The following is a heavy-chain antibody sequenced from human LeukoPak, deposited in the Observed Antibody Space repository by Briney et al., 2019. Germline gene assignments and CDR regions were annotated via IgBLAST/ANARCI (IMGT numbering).Heavy chain of an antibody. CDR3: AKGGCSSTTCYLANP. CDR2: ISFDGSTK. CDR1: GFTFSSYA. V-gene: IGHV3-30*18. J-gene: IGHJ5*02. D-gene: IGHD2-2*01. Sequence: PGRSLRLSCAASGFTFSSYAMHWVRQAPGKGLEGVAVISFDGSTKYYADSVKGRFTISRDNSKNTLYLQMNSLTAEDTALYYCAKGGCSSTTCYLANPWGQGTLVTVSS.